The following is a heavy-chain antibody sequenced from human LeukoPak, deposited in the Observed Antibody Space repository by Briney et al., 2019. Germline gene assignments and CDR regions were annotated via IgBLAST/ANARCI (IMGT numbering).Heavy chain of an antibody. D-gene: IGHD2-2*02. CDR1: GYTFTSYG. CDR3: ARDGAPDIVVVPAAIPYYYYYYMDV. J-gene: IGHJ6*03. Sequence: ASVKVSCKASGYTFTSYGISWVRQAPGQGLEWMGWINPNSGGTNYAQKFQGRVTMTRDTSISTAYMGLSRLRSDDTAVYYCARDGAPDIVVVPAAIPYYYYYYMDVWGKGTTVTVSS. CDR2: INPNSGGT. V-gene: IGHV1-2*02.